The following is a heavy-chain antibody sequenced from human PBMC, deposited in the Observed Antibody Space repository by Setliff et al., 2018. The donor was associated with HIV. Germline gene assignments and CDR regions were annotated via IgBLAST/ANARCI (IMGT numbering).Heavy chain of an antibody. V-gene: IGHV3-43*01. CDR3: TRDLSYDYDRSSDTFDY. CDR1: GFTFDDYT. J-gene: IGHJ4*02. D-gene: IGHD3-22*01. Sequence: QTGGSLRLSCAASGFTFDDYTMHWVRQAPGKGLEWVSLISWDGGSTYYADSVKGRFTISRENAKNSLYLQMNNVRAGDTAVYYCTRDLSYDYDRSSDTFDYWGQGTLVTVSS. CDR2: ISWDGGST.